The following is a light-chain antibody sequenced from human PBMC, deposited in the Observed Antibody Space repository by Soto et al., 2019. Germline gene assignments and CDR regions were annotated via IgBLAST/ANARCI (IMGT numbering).Light chain of an antibody. CDR2: QAS. CDR1: QRINNW. Sequence: DIQMTQSPSTLSASVGDRVTIICRASQRINNWLAWYQQKPGKAPKLLIYQASSLESGVPSRFSGSGSGKEFTLTISSLQPDDFATYYCQQYNSYPYTFGQGTKLEIK. J-gene: IGKJ2*01. V-gene: IGKV1-5*03. CDR3: QQYNSYPYT.